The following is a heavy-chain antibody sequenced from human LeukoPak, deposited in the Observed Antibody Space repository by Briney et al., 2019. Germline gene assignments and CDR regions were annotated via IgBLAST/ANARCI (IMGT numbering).Heavy chain of an antibody. Sequence: ASVKVSCKASGYTFTGYYMHWLRQAPGQGLEWMGWINPNIGGTNYAQKFQGRVTMTRDTSISTAYMELSRLRSDDTAVYYCARSTPTNYYYDSSGYTRGDYWGQGTLVTVSS. J-gene: IGHJ4*02. CDR1: GYTFTGYY. V-gene: IGHV1-2*02. CDR3: ARSTPTNYYYDSSGYTRGDY. CDR2: INPNIGGT. D-gene: IGHD3-22*01.